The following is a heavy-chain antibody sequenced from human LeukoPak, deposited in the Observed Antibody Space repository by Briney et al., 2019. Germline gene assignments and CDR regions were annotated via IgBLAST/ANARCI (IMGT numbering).Heavy chain of an antibody. V-gene: IGHV4-31*03. CDR2: IYYSGST. Sequence: SETLSLTCTVSGGSISSGGYYWSWIRQHPGKGLEWIGYIYYSGSTYYNPSLKSRVTISVDTSKNQFSLKLSSVTAADMAVYYCARTVYPYYYDSSGYYFFDYWGQGTLVTVSS. J-gene: IGHJ4*02. CDR1: GGSISSGGYY. CDR3: ARTVYPYYYDSSGYYFFDY. D-gene: IGHD3-22*01.